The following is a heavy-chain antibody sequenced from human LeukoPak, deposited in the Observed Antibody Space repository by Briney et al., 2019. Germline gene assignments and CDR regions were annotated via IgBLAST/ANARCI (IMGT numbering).Heavy chain of an antibody. J-gene: IGHJ4*02. V-gene: IGHV4-38-2*01. Sequence: PSETLSLTCAVSGYSISSGYYLGRTRQPPGKGLERIEYYYHSGSTYYNPSLKSRVTISVDTSKNQFSLKLSSVTAADTAVYYCARRGGSGRAFDYWGQGTLVTVSS. CDR2: YYHSGST. CDR1: GYSISSGYY. D-gene: IGHD1-26*01. CDR3: ARRGGSGRAFDY.